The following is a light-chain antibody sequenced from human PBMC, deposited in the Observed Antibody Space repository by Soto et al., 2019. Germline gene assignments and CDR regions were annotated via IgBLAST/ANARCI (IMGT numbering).Light chain of an antibody. CDR3: QQRSNWPPIT. V-gene: IGKV3-11*01. CDR1: QRSQVF. CDR2: DAS. J-gene: IGKJ5*01. Sequence: EIVLTQSPATLSLSPGERATLSCRAGQRSQVFLVWYQQRPGQAPRRLIHDASHRAAGIPARFSGSGFGTDFTLTISSREPEDAAVYYCQQRSNWPPITFGQGTRLEIK.